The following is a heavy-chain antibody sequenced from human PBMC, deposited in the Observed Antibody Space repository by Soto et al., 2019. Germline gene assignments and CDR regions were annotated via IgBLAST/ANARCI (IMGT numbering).Heavy chain of an antibody. V-gene: IGHV1-24*01. Sequence: GASVKVSCKVSGYTLTELSMHWVRQAPGKGLEWMGGFDPEDGETIYAQKFQGRVTMTEDTSTDTAYMELSSLRSEDTAVYYCATGYYDSSGPGACWFDPWGQGTLVTVSS. CDR3: ATGYYDSSGPGACWFDP. CDR1: GYTLTELS. D-gene: IGHD3-22*01. CDR2: FDPEDGET. J-gene: IGHJ5*02.